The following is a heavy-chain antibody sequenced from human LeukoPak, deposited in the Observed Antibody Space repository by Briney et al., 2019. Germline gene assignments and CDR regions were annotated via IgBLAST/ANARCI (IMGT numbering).Heavy chain of an antibody. CDR1: GFTFSSYA. D-gene: IGHD6-19*01. CDR2: ISYDGSNK. Sequence: GRSLRLSCAASGFTFSSYAMHWVRQAPGKGLEWVAVISYDGSNKYYADSVKGRFTISRDNSKNTLYLQMNSLRAEDTAVYYCARGQWLTLRLMDYWGQGTLVTVSS. V-gene: IGHV3-30*04. CDR3: ARGQWLTLRLMDY. J-gene: IGHJ4*02.